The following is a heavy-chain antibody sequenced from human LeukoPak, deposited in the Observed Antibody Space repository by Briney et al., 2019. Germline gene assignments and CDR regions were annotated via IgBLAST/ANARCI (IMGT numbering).Heavy chain of an antibody. CDR2: INPNSGGT. CDR1: GYTFTDYY. V-gene: IGHV1-2*02. Sequence: ASVKVSCKASGYTFTDYYLYWVRQAPGQGLEWMGWINPNSGGTNYAQTFQGRVTMTRDTSITTAYLELSRLRSDDTAVYYCARIGYNHYFDYWGQGTLVTVSS. CDR3: ARIGYNHYFDY. D-gene: IGHD5-24*01. J-gene: IGHJ4*02.